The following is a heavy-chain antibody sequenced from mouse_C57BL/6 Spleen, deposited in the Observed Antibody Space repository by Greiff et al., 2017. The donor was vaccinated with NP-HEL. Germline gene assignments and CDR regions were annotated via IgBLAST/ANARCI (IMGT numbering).Heavy chain of an antibody. CDR3: ARRYGNYDWYYDV. CDR1: GYTFTTYP. CDR2: FHPYNDDT. V-gene: IGHV1-47*01. Sequence: VKLQQSGAELVKPGASVKMSCKASGYTFTTYPIEWMKQNHGKSLEWIGNFHPYNDDTKYNEKFKGKATLTVEKSSSTVYLELSRLTSDDSAVYDCARRYGNYDWYYDVWGTGTTVTVAS. J-gene: IGHJ1*03. D-gene: IGHD2-1*01.